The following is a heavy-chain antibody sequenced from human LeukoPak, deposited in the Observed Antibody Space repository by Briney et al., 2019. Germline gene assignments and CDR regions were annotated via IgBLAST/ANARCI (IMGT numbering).Heavy chain of an antibody. J-gene: IGHJ3*02. CDR3: ARRGRITMIVVAPPGAFDI. Sequence: SETLSLTCTVSGGSISSYYWSWIRQPPGKGLEWIGYIYYSGSTNYNPSLKSRVTISVDTSKNQFSLKLSSVTAADTAVYYCARRGRITMIVVAPPGAFDIWGQGTMVTVSS. CDR1: GGSISSYY. V-gene: IGHV4-59*08. CDR2: IYYSGST. D-gene: IGHD3-22*01.